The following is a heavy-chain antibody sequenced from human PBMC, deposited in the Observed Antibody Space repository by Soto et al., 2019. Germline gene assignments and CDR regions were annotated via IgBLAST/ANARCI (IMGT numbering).Heavy chain of an antibody. Sequence: QVQLQESGPGLVKPSETLSLTCTVSGGSINNRYWSWIRQPPGKGLEWIGYVYYSGTTQYNPSLKSRVTMSVDTSKNQISLNLTSLTAADTAIYYCTRANWYSEFWGLGTLVTVSS. D-gene: IGHD7-27*01. V-gene: IGHV4-59*11. CDR1: GGSINNRY. CDR3: TRANWYSEF. CDR2: VYYSGTT. J-gene: IGHJ4*02.